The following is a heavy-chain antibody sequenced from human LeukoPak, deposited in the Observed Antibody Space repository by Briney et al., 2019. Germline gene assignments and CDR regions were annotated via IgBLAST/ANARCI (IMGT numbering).Heavy chain of an antibody. Sequence: PSETLSLTCTVSGGSISSGGYYWSWIRQHPGKGLEWIGYIYYSGSTYYNPSLKSRVTISVDTSKNQFSLKLSSVTAADPAVYYCARAGGFFSPFGYWGQGTLVTVSS. CDR1: GGSISSGGYY. CDR3: ARAGGFFSPFGY. J-gene: IGHJ4*02. D-gene: IGHD3-3*01. CDR2: IYYSGST. V-gene: IGHV4-31*03.